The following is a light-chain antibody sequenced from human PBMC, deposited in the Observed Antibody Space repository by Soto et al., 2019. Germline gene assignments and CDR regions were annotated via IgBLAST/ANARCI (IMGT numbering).Light chain of an antibody. CDR1: ETIRNL. Sequence: EIVLTQSPATLSLSPGERATLSCRASETIRNLLAWYQQRPGQAPRLLIYNTSNRAGGIPDRFSGGGSGTDFSLTISRLQREDFAVYYCQQCGSPPFTFGPGTKVDIK. CDR3: QQCGSPPFT. J-gene: IGKJ3*01. CDR2: NTS. V-gene: IGKV3-11*01.